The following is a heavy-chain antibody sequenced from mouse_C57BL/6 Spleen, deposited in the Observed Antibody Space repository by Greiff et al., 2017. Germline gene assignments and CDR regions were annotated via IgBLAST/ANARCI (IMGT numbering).Heavy chain of an antibody. CDR1: GFSLTSYG. Sequence: QVQLQQSGPGLVQPSQRLSITCTVSGFSLTSYGVHWVRQSPGKGLEWLGVLLRGGSTDYNAAFMYRLSITKDNSKSKVFFKRNSMQADETAIYYCAKNNYSNDNYSMDYWGQGTSVTVSS. CDR3: AKNNYSNDNYSMDY. J-gene: IGHJ4*01. CDR2: LLRGGST. D-gene: IGHD2-12*01. V-gene: IGHV2-5*01.